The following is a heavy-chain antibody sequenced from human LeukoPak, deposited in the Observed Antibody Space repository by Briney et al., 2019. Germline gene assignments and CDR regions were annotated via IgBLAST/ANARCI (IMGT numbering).Heavy chain of an antibody. D-gene: IGHD3-10*01. Sequence: GGSLRLSCAASGFTFSSYGMHWVRQAPGKGLEWVAFIRYDGSNKYYADSVKGRFTISRDNSKNTLYLQMNSLRSEDTAVYYCARLITMVRGVIIGYYYYYMDVWGKGTTVTISS. V-gene: IGHV3-30*02. CDR1: GFTFSSYG. CDR3: ARLITMVRGVIIGYYYYYMDV. CDR2: IRYDGSNK. J-gene: IGHJ6*03.